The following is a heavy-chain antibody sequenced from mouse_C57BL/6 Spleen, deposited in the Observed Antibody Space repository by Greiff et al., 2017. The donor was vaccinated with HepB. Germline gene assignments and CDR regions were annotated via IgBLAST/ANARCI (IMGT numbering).Heavy chain of an antibody. CDR3: ARHEDPLLAGAAWFAY. Sequence: VQLQQSGAELVKPGASVKLSCKASGYTFTEYTIHWVKQRSGQGLEWIGWFYPGSGSIKYNEKFKDKATLTADKSSSTVYMVLSRLTSEDSAVYFCARHEDPLLAGAAWFAYWGQGTLVTVSA. D-gene: IGHD1-1*01. CDR1: GYTFTEYT. J-gene: IGHJ3*01. V-gene: IGHV1-62-2*01. CDR2: FYPGSGSI.